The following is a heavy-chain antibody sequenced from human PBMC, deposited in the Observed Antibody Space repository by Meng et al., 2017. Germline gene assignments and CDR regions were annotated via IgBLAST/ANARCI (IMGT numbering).Heavy chain of an antibody. Sequence: ASVKVSCKASGYSFTGYYMHWVRQAPGQGLEWMGRINPNSGGTNYAQKFQGRVTMNRDTSISTAYMELSRLRSDDTAVYYCAREEGSSWSHYWGQGTLVTVSS. J-gene: IGHJ4*02. D-gene: IGHD6-13*01. CDR2: INPNSGGT. CDR1: GYSFTGYY. CDR3: AREEGSSWSHY. V-gene: IGHV1-2*06.